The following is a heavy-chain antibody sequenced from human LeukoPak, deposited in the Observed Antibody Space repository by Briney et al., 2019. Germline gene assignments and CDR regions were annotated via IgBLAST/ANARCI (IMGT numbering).Heavy chain of an antibody. CDR3: ARWGPDFSYDDYFDY. CDR1: GFTVSSNY. V-gene: IGHV3-53*04. CDR2: IYSGGST. Sequence: GRSLRLSCAASGFTVSSNYMSWVRQAPGKGLEWVSVIYSGGSTYYADSVKGRFTISRHNSKNTLYLQMNSLRAEDTAVYYCARWGPDFSYDDYFDYWGQGTLVTVSS. J-gene: IGHJ4*02. D-gene: IGHD5-12*01.